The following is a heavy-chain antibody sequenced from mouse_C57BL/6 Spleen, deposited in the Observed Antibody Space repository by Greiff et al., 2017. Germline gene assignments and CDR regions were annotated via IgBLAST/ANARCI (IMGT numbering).Heavy chain of an antibody. J-gene: IGHJ3*01. Sequence: EVKLMESGGGLVQPGGSLKLSCAASGFTFSDYGMAWVRQAPRKGPEWVAFISNLAYSIYYADTVTGRFTISRENAKNTLYLEMSSLRSEDTAMYYCARRDYSNYFAYWGQGTLVTVSA. CDR2: ISNLAYSI. V-gene: IGHV5-15*01. CDR1: GFTFSDYG. CDR3: ARRDYSNYFAY. D-gene: IGHD2-5*01.